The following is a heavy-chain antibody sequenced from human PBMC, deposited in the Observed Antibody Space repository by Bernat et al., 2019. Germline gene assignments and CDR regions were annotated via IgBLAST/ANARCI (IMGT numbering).Heavy chain of an antibody. CDR3: ASLWYGDLRDSYYYYGMDV. CDR2: ISSSSSTI. Sequence: EVQLVESGGGLVQLGGSLRLSCAASGFTFSSYSMNWVRQAPGKGLEWVSYISSSSSTIYYADSVKGRFTISREDTKNSLYLQMNSLRDEDTAVYYCASLWYGDLRDSYYYYGMDVWGQGTTVTVSS. J-gene: IGHJ6*02. V-gene: IGHV3-48*02. CDR1: GFTFSSYS. D-gene: IGHD4-17*01.